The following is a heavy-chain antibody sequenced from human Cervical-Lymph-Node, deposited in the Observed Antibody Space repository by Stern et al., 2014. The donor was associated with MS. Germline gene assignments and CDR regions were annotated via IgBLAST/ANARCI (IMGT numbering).Heavy chain of an antibody. CDR1: GFTFSSHA. Sequence: DQLVESGGGVVQPGRPLRLSCEASGFTFSSHAMHWVRQAPGKGLGWVAVIWYDGSNRNYADSVKGRFTISRDNSKNTVSLQMNSLRAEDTAVYYCAAGGLEYYYDTSGHYFQHWGQGTLVTISS. D-gene: IGHD3-22*01. V-gene: IGHV3-33*01. CDR3: AAGGLEYYYDTSGHYFQH. J-gene: IGHJ1*01. CDR2: IWYDGSNR.